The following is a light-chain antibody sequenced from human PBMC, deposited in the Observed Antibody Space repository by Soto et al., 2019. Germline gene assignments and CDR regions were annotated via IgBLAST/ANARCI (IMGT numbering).Light chain of an antibody. CDR1: QSVSSY. Sequence: SVFTISRTTVSLSPVERATLSCSASQSVSSYLAWYQQKPGQAPRLLIYDASNRATGIPARFSGSGSGTDFTLTISSLEPEDFAVYYCQQRSNWPWTFGQGTKVDI. CDR3: QQRSNWPWT. V-gene: IGKV3-11*01. CDR2: DAS. J-gene: IGKJ1*01.